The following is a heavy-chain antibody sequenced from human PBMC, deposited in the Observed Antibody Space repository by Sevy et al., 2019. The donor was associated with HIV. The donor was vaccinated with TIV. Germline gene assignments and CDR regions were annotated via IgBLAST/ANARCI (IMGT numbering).Heavy chain of an antibody. Sequence: ASVKVSCKASGYTFTSYDINWVRQATGQGLEWMGWMNHNSGNTGYAQKFQGRVTMTRNTSISTAYMELSSLRSEDTAVYYCARVYSGYDYYYYYYYGMDVWGQGTTVTVSS. CDR2: MNHNSGNT. CDR1: GYTFTSYD. D-gene: IGHD5-12*01. CDR3: ARVYSGYDYYYYYYYGMDV. J-gene: IGHJ6*02. V-gene: IGHV1-8*01.